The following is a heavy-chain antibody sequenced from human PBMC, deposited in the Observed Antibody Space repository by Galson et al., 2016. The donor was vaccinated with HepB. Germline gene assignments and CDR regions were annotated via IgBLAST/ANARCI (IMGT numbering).Heavy chain of an antibody. CDR1: GYTFTSYW. D-gene: IGHD2-15*01. J-gene: IGHJ4*02. Sequence: QSGAEVKRPGESLKISCTGSGYTFTSYWIGWVRQMPGKGLEWMGIIYPGDSDTRYSPSFQGQVTMSADMSNSTAYLQWSSLDAADTAIYYCSRHSRAYCSGGTCYSSESDYWGQGTLVTVSS. CDR3: SRHSRAYCSGGTCYSSESDY. V-gene: IGHV5-51*01. CDR2: IYPGDSDT.